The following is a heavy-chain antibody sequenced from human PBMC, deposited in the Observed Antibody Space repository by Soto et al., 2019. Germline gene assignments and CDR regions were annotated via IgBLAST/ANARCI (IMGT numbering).Heavy chain of an antibody. J-gene: IGHJ4*02. V-gene: IGHV4-61*01. D-gene: IGHD4-17*01. CDR3: ARSPGSGDYVDY. Sequence: SETLSLICSVSGGSVSSDSYYWSWIRQPPGAGLEWIGYIYFSGTTNYNPSLESRVTILVDSSKNQFSLKLSSVTAADTAVYYCARSPGSGDYVDYWGQGTLVTVSS. CDR2: IYFSGTT. CDR1: GGSVSSDSYY.